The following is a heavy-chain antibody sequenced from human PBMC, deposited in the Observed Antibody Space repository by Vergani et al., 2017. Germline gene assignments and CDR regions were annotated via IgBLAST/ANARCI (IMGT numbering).Heavy chain of an antibody. V-gene: IGHV1-8*03. CDR1: GYTFTNYP. Sequence: QVQLLQSGSELKKPGASVRISCEASGYTFTNYPLIWVRQAPGQGLEWMGWMNPNSGNTGYAQTFQGRVTISRNTSITTAYMELSSLTSEDTAVYYCARGIRGGSASYYFDYWGQGTLVTVSS. J-gene: IGHJ4*02. D-gene: IGHD2-15*01. CDR2: MNPNSGNT. CDR3: ARGIRGGSASYYFDY.